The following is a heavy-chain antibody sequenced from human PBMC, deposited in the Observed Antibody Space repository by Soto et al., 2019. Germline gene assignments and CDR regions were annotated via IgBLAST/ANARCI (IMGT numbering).Heavy chain of an antibody. CDR1: GDSINSGGYY. CDR3: ARTTTDQTNSGYGWGVFDL. D-gene: IGHD2-8*02. Sequence: QVQLQESGPGLVKPSHTLSLTCTVSGDSINSGGYYWSWIRQQPGKGREWIGYIFHSGSTYYSPSLKSRLSISMDTSTNQFSLKLSSMTAADTAVYFCARTTTDQTNSGYGWGVFDLWGQGTMVIVSS. V-gene: IGHV4-31*03. CDR2: IFHSGST. J-gene: IGHJ3*01.